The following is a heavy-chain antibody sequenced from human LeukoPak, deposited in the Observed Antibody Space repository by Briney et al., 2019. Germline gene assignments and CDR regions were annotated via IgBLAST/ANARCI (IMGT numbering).Heavy chain of an antibody. J-gene: IGHJ4*02. CDR2: IYYSGST. D-gene: IGHD1-26*01. CDR3: ARRSRSGSYIGPFDY. Sequence: SETLSLTCTVSGGSISSYYWSWIRQPPGKGLEWIGYIYYSGSTNYNPSLKSRVTISVDTSKNQFSLKLSSVTAADTAVYHCARRSRSGSYIGPFDYWGQGTLVTVSS. V-gene: IGHV4-59*08. CDR1: GGSISSYY.